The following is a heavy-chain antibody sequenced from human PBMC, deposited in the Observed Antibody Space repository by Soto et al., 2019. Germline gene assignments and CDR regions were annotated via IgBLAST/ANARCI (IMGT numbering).Heavy chain of an antibody. CDR2: IDHSGRT. V-gene: IGHV4-30-2*01. CDR3: ARAGGLGAVAVDY. Sequence: QLQLQESGSGLVKPSQTLSLTCAVSGGSISSGGYSWSWIRQPPGKGLEWIGYIDHSGRTYYNPSLKSRVTRAVDRSKNQFALKLSSVTAADTAVYYCARAGGLGAVAVDYWGQGTLVTVSS. J-gene: IGHJ4*02. D-gene: IGHD6-19*01. CDR1: GGSISSGGYS.